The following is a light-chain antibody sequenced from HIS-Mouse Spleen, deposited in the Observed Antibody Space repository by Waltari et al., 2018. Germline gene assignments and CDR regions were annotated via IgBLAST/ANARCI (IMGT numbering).Light chain of an antibody. J-gene: IGLJ2*01. CDR3: YSTDSSGNHRV. CDR1: ALPKKS. V-gene: IGLV3-10*01. CDR2: EDS. Sequence: SYELTQPPSVPVSPGQTARITCPVDALPKKSAYWYQQKSGQAPVLVIYEDSKRPSGIPERFSGSSSGTMATLTISGAQVEDEADYYCYSTDSSGNHRVFGGGTKLTVL.